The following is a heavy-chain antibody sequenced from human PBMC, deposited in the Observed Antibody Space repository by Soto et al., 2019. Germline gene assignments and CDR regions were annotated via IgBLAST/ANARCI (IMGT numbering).Heavy chain of an antibody. CDR2: INHSGST. J-gene: IGHJ5*02. V-gene: IGHV4-34*09. CDR1: GGSFSGYI. CDR3: GRSVFP. Sequence: SETLSLTCDVYGGSFSGYIWTWIRQTPGKGLQWIGQINHSGSTYYNPSLKSRVTISVNTSKNQFSLKLSSVTAADTAVYYCGRSVFPWGQGTLVTVSS.